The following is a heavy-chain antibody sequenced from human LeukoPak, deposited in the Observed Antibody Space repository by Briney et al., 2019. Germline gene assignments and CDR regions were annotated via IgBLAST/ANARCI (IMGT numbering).Heavy chain of an antibody. Sequence: GASLKVACKASGYTFTAYYIHWVRRAPGQGLEWMGWINPNSGGTNYAQKFQGRATMTRDTSISTAYMELSRLRSDDTAVYYCARGSCSSSWCLDYWGQGTLVTVSS. CDR2: INPNSGGT. CDR3: ARGSCSSSWCLDY. CDR1: GYTFTAYY. J-gene: IGHJ4*02. V-gene: IGHV1-2*02. D-gene: IGHD6-13*01.